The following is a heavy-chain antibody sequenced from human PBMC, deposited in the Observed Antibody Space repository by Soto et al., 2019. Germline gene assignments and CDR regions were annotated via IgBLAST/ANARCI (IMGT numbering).Heavy chain of an antibody. CDR1: GLSFDDYA. D-gene: IGHD7-27*01. V-gene: IGHV3-9*01. Sequence: EVQLVESGGGLVQPGTSLRLSCAGSGLSFDDYAMHWVRHAPGKGLQWVSGIDWNGGSTDYADSVKGRFKISRDNAKKSLYLQMNSLRTEDTALYYCEKCRSSGVESGMDVWGQGTTVTFSS. CDR2: IDWNGGST. CDR3: EKCRSSGVESGMDV. J-gene: IGHJ6*02.